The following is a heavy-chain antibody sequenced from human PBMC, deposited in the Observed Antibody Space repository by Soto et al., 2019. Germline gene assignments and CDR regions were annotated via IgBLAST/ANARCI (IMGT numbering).Heavy chain of an antibody. CDR2: IYYSGST. CDR1: GGSISSSSYY. CDR3: PRHYFWSGYYAGDDYYYMDV. J-gene: IGHJ6*03. Sequence: QLQLQESGPGLVKPSETLSLTCTVSGGSISSSSYYWGWIHQPPGKGLEWIGSIYYSGSTYYNPSLMRRVTISVDTSKNQFPLKLSSVTAADTAVYYCPRHYFWSGYYAGDDYYYMDVWGKGTTVTVSS. V-gene: IGHV4-39*01. D-gene: IGHD3-3*01.